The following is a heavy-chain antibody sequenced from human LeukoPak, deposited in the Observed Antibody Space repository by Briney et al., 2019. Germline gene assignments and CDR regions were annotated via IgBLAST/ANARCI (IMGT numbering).Heavy chain of an antibody. CDR1: GFTFDTYA. V-gene: IGHV3-9*01. J-gene: IGHJ4*02. CDR2: ISWNSATI. CDR3: ARDGDSTVDFDY. D-gene: IGHD4-23*01. Sequence: GGSLRLSCAASGFTFDTYAMHWVRQGPGKGLEWVSGISWNSATIVYADSVKGRFTISRDNAKNTLFLQMNSLRAEDTAVYYCARDGDSTVDFDYWGQGSLVTVSS.